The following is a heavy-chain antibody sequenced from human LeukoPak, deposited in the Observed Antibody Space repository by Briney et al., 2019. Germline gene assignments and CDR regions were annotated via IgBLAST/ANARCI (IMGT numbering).Heavy chain of an antibody. J-gene: IGHJ4*02. V-gene: IGHV3-7*01. CDR1: GFTFSNYW. Sequence: GGSLRLSCAASGFTFSNYWMTWVRQAPGEGLEWVANIKEDGSEKYYVDSVKGRFTISRDNAKNSLYLQMNSLRAEDTAVYYCAREDKWFSFFFDYWGQGTLVTVSS. CDR3: AREDKWFSFFFDY. D-gene: IGHD3-22*01. CDR2: IKEDGSEK.